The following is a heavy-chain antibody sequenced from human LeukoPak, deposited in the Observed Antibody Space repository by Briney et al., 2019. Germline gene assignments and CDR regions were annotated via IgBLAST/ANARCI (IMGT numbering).Heavy chain of an antibody. V-gene: IGHV1-69*13. Sequence: SVKVSCKASGGTFSSYAISWVRQAPGQGLEWMGGIIPIFGTANYAQKFQGRVTITADESASTAYMELSSLRSEDTAVYYCARDRENDFWSGYPDYYYMDVWGKGTTVTVSS. CDR1: GGTFSSYA. CDR3: ARDRENDFWSGYPDYYYMDV. J-gene: IGHJ6*03. D-gene: IGHD3-3*01. CDR2: IIPIFGTA.